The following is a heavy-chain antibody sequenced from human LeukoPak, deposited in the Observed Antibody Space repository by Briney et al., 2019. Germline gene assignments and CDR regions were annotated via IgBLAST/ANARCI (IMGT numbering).Heavy chain of an antibody. CDR3: AKKGQADDDGKPD. CDR2: ITRGFGST. V-gene: IGHV3-23*01. J-gene: IGHJ4*02. CDR1: GFTFSIYD. D-gene: IGHD1-1*01. Sequence: PGGSLRLSCAASGFTFSIYDLNWVRQAPGKGLECVSTITRGFGSTYYADSVKGRFTISRDNSKNTLYLQMNNLRVDDSAVYYCAKKGQADDDGKPDWGQGTLVTVSS.